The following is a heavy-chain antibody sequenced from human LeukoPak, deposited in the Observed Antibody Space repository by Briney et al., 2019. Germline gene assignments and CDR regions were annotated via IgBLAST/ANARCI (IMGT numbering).Heavy chain of an antibody. V-gene: IGHV3-48*03. Sequence: GGSLRLSCAASGFTFSSYEMNWVRQAPGKGLEWVSYISSSGSTIYYADSVKGRFTISRDNAKNSLYLQMNSLRAEDTAVYYCAREILHEITIFGVAQDAFDIRGQGTMVTVSS. CDR1: GFTFSSYE. CDR3: AREILHEITIFGVAQDAFDI. CDR2: ISSSGSTI. J-gene: IGHJ3*02. D-gene: IGHD3-3*01.